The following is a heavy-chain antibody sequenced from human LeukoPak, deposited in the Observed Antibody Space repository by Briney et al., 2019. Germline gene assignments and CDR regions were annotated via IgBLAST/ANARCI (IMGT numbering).Heavy chain of an antibody. CDR3: ARLHGYCSGGSCFLDY. Sequence: GESLKISCKGSGYSFTSYWIGWVRQMPRKGLEWMGIIYPGDSDTRYSPSFQGQVTISADKSISTAYLQWSSLKASDTAMYYCARLHGYCSGGSCFLDYWGQGTLVTVSS. CDR2: IYPGDSDT. V-gene: IGHV5-51*01. CDR1: GYSFTSYW. J-gene: IGHJ4*02. D-gene: IGHD2-15*01.